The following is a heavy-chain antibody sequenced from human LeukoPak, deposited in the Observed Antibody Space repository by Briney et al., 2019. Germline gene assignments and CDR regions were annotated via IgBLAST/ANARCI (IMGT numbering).Heavy chain of an antibody. Sequence: ASVKVSCKASGYTFTGYYMHWVRQAPGQGLEWMGWINPNSGGTNYAQKFQGRVTMTRDTSISTAYMELRSLRSDDTAVYYCARDMTGTTSGYWGQGTLVTVSS. V-gene: IGHV1-2*02. D-gene: IGHD1-7*01. CDR1: GYTFTGYY. CDR2: INPNSGGT. J-gene: IGHJ4*02. CDR3: ARDMTGTTSGY.